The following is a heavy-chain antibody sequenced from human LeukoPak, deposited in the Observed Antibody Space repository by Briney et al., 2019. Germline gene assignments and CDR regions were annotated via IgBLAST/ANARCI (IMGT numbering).Heavy chain of an antibody. J-gene: IGHJ4*02. CDR1: GASISDYY. CDR2: GHYTGSS. D-gene: IGHD3-22*01. Sequence: TSETLSLTCTVSGASISDYYWSWIRQPPGKGLEWIEFGHYTGSSNYNPSLKSRVTTSVDTSKRQFSLKLISVTAADTAVYYCARHDNRGYYSLHYWGQGALVTVSS. CDR3: ARHDNRGYYSLHY. V-gene: IGHV4-59*08.